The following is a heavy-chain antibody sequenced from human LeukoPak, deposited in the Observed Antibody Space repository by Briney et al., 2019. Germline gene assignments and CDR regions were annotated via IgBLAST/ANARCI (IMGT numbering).Heavy chain of an antibody. J-gene: IGHJ6*03. CDR1: GGSFSGYY. V-gene: IGHV4-34*01. CDR3: ARHGSYYYYMDV. D-gene: IGHD3-16*01. CDR2: INHSGST. Sequence: SETLSLTCAVYGGSFSGYYWSWIRQPPGKGLEWIGEINHSGSTDYNPSPKSRVTISVDTSKLQFSLMLTSVTAADTAVYYCARHGSYYYYMDVWGKGTTVTVSS.